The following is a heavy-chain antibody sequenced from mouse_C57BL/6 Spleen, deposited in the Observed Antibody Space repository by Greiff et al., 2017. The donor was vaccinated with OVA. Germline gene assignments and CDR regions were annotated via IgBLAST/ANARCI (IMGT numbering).Heavy chain of an antibody. D-gene: IGHD4-1*01. J-gene: IGHJ2*01. CDR2: INPNNGGT. CDR3: ARRNLLGLDFDY. Sequence: VQLQQSGPELVKPGASVKISCKASGYTFTDYYMNWVKQSHGKSLEWIGDINPNNGGTSYNQKFKGKATLTVDKSSSTAYMELRSLTSEDSAVYYCARRNLLGLDFDYWGQGTTLTVSS. V-gene: IGHV1-26*01. CDR1: GYTFTDYY.